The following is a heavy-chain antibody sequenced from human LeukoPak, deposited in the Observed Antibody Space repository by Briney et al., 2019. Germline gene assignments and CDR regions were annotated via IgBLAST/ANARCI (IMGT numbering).Heavy chain of an antibody. CDR3: ARKGYCSSTSCFSIYYYGMDV. CDR2: MNPNSGYT. Sequence: ASVKVSCKASGYTFTSYDINWVRQATGQGLEWMGWMNPNSGYTGYAQKFQGRVTMTRNTSISTAYMELSSLRSEDTAVYYCARKGYCSSTSCFSIYYYGMDVWGQGTTVTVSS. CDR1: GYTFTSYD. J-gene: IGHJ6*02. D-gene: IGHD2-2*01. V-gene: IGHV1-8*01.